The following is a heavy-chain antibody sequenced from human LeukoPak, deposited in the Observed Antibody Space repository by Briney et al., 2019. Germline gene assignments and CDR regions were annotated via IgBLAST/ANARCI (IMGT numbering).Heavy chain of an antibody. Sequence: SETLSLTCTVYGGSISSYYWSWIRQHPGKGLEWIGYIYYSGSTNYNPSLKSRVTISVDTSKNQFSLKLSSVTAADTAVYYCARDGWELGMDVWGQGTTVIVSS. CDR3: ARDGWELGMDV. CDR1: GGSISSYY. J-gene: IGHJ6*02. CDR2: IYYSGST. V-gene: IGHV4-59*01. D-gene: IGHD1-26*01.